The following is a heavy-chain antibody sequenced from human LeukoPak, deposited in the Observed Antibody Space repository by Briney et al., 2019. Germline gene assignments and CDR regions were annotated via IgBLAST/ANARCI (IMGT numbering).Heavy chain of an antibody. CDR3: ARDLIAVAGTRGSNDY. CDR2: INHSGST. D-gene: IGHD6-19*01. J-gene: IGHJ4*02. CDR1: GGSISSSSYY. V-gene: IGHV4-39*07. Sequence: SETLSLTCTVSGGSISSSSYYWGWIRQPPGKGLEWIGEINHSGSTNYNPSLKGRVTISVDTSKNQFSLKLSSVTAADTAVYYCARDLIAVAGTRGSNDYWGQGTLVTVSS.